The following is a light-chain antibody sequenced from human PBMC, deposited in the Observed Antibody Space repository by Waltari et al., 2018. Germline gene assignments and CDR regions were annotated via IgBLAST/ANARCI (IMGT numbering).Light chain of an antibody. CDR2: DAS. V-gene: IGKV3-11*01. Sequence: IVLTQSPATLSLSPGERPTLSCRPSQSVSSYLAWYQQKPGQAPRLLIYDASNRATGIPARFSGSGSGTDFTLTISSLEPEDFAVYYCQQRSNWPPKITFGQGTRLEIK. J-gene: IGKJ5*01. CDR1: QSVSSY. CDR3: QQRSNWPPKIT.